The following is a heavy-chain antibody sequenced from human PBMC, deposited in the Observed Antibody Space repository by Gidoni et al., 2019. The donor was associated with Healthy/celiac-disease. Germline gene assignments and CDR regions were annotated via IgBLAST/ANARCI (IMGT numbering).Heavy chain of an antibody. J-gene: IGHJ3*02. CDR3: ARDSRITMIVADAFDI. V-gene: IGHV4-31*03. CDR2: IYYSGST. CDR1: GGSISSGGYY. D-gene: IGHD3-22*01. Sequence: QVQLQESCPGLVKPSQPLSLPCTISGGSISSGGYYWCWIRQHPGKGLEGIGYIYYSGSTYYKPSLKSRVTISVDTSKNQFSLKLSSVTAADTAVYYCARDSRITMIVADAFDIWGQGTMVTVSS.